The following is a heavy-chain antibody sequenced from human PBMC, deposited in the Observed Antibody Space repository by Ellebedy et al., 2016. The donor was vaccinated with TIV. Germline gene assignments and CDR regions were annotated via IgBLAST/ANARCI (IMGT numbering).Heavy chain of an antibody. V-gene: IGHV3-48*04. J-gene: IGHJ4*02. CDR3: ARSVEGRFDY. CDR2: ITSDSRII. Sequence: PGGSLRLSCAASRFSFSTHSMHWVRQAPGEGLEWVSYITSDSRIISYANSVRGRFTISRDNAKYSLSLQMFSLRGDDTAVYYCARSVEGRFDYWGQGTPVTVSS. CDR1: RFSFSTHS. D-gene: IGHD6-19*01.